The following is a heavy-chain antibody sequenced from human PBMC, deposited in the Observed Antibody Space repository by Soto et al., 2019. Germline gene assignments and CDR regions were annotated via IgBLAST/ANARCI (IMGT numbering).Heavy chain of an antibody. CDR2: IHYSGST. J-gene: IGHJ4*02. D-gene: IGHD2-8*01. CDR1: GDSIGTTHSY. CDR3: ARHEGNGNVWPLDY. V-gene: IGHV4-39*01. Sequence: SETLSLTCTVSGDSIGTTHSYWAWIRQSPGKGLEWIGNIHYSGSTYYMPSLRSRVTLSVDTSKNQFSLRLTSVTAEDTAVYYCARHEGNGNVWPLDYWGQGILVTV.